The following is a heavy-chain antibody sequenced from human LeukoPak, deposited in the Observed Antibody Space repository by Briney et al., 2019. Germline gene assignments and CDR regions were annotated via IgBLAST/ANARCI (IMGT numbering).Heavy chain of an antibody. D-gene: IGHD6-13*01. V-gene: IGHV3-74*01. CDR3: AREGSAVDIDDAFDI. CDR2: IKTDGSRT. CDR1: GFTFSSYW. J-gene: IGHJ3*02. Sequence: GGSLRLSCAASGFTFSSYWMHWVRQAPGKGLVWVSRIKTDGSRTSYADSVKGRFTISRDNAKNTLYLQMNSLRAEDTAVYYCAREGSAVDIDDAFDIWGQGTMVTVSS.